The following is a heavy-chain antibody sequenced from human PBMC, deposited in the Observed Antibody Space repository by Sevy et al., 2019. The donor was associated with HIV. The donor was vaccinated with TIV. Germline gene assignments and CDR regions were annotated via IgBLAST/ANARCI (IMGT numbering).Heavy chain of an antibody. J-gene: IGHJ5*02. V-gene: IGHV1-8*01. CDR3: ARGTVLLGIVVVPAARGWFDP. CDR1: GYTFTNYD. CDR2: MNPNSGNT. D-gene: IGHD2-2*03. Sequence: ASVKVSCKASGYTFTNYDINWVRQATGQGLEWMGWMNPNSGNTGYAQKFQGRVTMTRNTSISTAYMGLSSLRSEVTAGYYCARGTVLLGIVVVPAARGWFDPWGQGTLVTVS.